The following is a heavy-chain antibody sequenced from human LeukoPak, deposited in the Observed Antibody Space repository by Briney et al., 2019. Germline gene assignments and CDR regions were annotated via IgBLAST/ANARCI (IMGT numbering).Heavy chain of an antibody. V-gene: IGHV3-30*02. J-gene: IGHJ6*04. CDR3: AKDYRPYCSSTSCTSMDV. CDR2: IGYEGSNK. Sequence: PGGSLRLSCAASGFTFSSYGLHWVLKAAGMELEGVASIGYEGSNKYYADSVKGRFTISRDNSKNTLYLQMNSLRAEDTAVYYCAKDYRPYCSSTSCTSMDVWGKGTTVTVSS. CDR1: GFTFSSYG. D-gene: IGHD2-2*01.